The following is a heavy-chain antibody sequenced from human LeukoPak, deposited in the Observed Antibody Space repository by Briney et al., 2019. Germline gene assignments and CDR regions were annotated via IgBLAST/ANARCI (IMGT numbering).Heavy chain of an antibody. D-gene: IGHD6-19*01. Sequence: GASVKVSCKASGYTFTSYAMNWVRQAPGQGLEWMGGIIPIFGTANYAQKFQGRVTITADESTSTAYMELSSLRSEDTAVYYCARDAVTGYSSGWYDLDYWGQGTLVTVSS. CDR1: GYTFTSYA. V-gene: IGHV1-69*13. CDR2: IIPIFGTA. J-gene: IGHJ4*02. CDR3: ARDAVTGYSSGWYDLDY.